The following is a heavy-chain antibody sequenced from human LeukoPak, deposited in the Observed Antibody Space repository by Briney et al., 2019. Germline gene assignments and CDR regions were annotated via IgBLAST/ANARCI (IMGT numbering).Heavy chain of an antibody. D-gene: IGHD1-26*01. V-gene: IGHV3-30*18. CDR2: ISYDGNYK. CDR3: AKVGIGAGIDS. J-gene: IGHJ4*02. Sequence: GRSPRLSCEASGFTFSYYSMHWVRQAPGKGLQWVAVISYDGNYKYYADSVKGRFTISRDNSKNTMYLQMNSLRTDDTAVYYCAKVGIGAGIDSWGQGTLVTVSS. CDR1: GFTFSYYS.